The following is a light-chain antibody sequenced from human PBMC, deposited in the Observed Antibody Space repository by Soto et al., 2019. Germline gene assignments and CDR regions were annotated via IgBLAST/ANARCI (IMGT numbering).Light chain of an antibody. CDR1: QSIGDC. J-gene: IGKJ1*01. CDR2: DAS. V-gene: IGKV1-5*01. CDR3: QQCNSYSRT. Sequence: DIQMTQSPSTLSASVGDRVTVTCRASQSIGDCLAWYQQKPGEAPKVLIYDASSLESGVPSRFSGSRSGTEFTLTISSLQPDDFVTYYCQQCNSYSRTFGQGTRVEVK.